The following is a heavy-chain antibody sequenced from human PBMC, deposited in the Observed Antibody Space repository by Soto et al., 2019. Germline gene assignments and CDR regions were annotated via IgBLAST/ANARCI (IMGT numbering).Heavy chain of an antibody. CDR3: EVRRGYTAARSWWLDP. V-gene: IGHV3-48*01. Sequence: PGGSLRLSCAASGFTFSSYSMNWVRQAPGKGLEWVSYISSSSSTIYYADSVKGRFTISRDNAKNSLYLQMNSLRAEDSSVYYCEVRRGYTAARSWWLDPWGKGTLVTVSS. D-gene: IGHD6-6*01. J-gene: IGHJ5*01. CDR1: GFTFSSYS. CDR2: ISSSSSTI.